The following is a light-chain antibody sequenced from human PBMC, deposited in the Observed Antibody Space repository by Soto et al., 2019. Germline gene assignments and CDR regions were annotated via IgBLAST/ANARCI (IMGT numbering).Light chain of an antibody. J-gene: IGKJ5*01. CDR2: GAS. CDR3: QQYGSSF. Sequence: VLTQCPGTRSFCPGEKDNLSFRASQSVSSSYLAWYQQKPGQAPRLLIHGASSRATGIPDRFSGSGSGTDFTLTISRLEPEDFAVYYCQQYGSSFFGQGTRLEI. V-gene: IGKV3-20*01. CDR1: QSVSSSY.